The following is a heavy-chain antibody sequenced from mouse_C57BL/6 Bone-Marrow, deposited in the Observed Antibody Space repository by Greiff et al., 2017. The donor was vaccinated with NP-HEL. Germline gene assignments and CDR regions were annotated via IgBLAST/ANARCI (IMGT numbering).Heavy chain of an antibody. D-gene: IGHD2-4*01. Sequence: EVPLQESGPGLVKPSQSLSLTCSVTGYSITSGYYWNWIRQFPGNKLEWMGYISYDGSNNYNPSLKNRISITRDTSKNQFFLKLNSVTTEDTATYYCARHEDYDGAWFAYWGQGTLVTVSA. V-gene: IGHV3-6*01. CDR1: GYSITSGYY. CDR3: ARHEDYDGAWFAY. CDR2: ISYDGSN. J-gene: IGHJ3*01.